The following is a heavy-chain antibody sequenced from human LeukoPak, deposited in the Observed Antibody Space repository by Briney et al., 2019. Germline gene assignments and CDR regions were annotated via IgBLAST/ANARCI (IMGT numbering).Heavy chain of an antibody. CDR2: INHTGFA. V-gene: IGHV4-34*01. CDR1: GGSFSGMY. Sequence: SETLSLTCSANGGSFSGMYWSWIRQSPGKGLQWIGEINHTGFAKYAPSLKSRVTLSVDTSKTQFSLRMNSVTAADTAVYYCARGVYGTSAFDFWGQGTLVTVSS. J-gene: IGHJ4*02. CDR3: ARGVYGTSAFDF. D-gene: IGHD1-14*01.